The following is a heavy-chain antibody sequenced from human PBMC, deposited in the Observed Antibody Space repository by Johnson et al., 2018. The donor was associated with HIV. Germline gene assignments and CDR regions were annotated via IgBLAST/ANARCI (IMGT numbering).Heavy chain of an antibody. D-gene: IGHD6-25*01. CDR2: SYSGGST. J-gene: IGHJ3*01. Sequence: VQLVESAGGLVQPGGSLRLSCAASGFPFGGYWMAWVRQAPGKGLEWVSVSYSGGSTYYADSVTGRFTISRDNSKNTLYLQMNSLRAEDTAVYYCARDGPSAAVWGQGTMVTVSS. CDR1: GFPFGGYW. V-gene: IGHV3-66*01. CDR3: ARDGPSAAV.